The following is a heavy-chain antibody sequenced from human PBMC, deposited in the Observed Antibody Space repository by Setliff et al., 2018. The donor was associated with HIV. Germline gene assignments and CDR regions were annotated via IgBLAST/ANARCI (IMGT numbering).Heavy chain of an antibody. CDR3: ARDWGSVGASDY. D-gene: IGHD1-26*01. V-gene: IGHV4-30-4*01. CDR2: IYYSGTT. Sequence: PSETLSLTCTVSGGSVGSGSYYWSWIRQPPGKGLEWIGHIYYSGTTYYNPSLKSRVTIFADTSKNQFSLNLTSVTAADTAVYYCARDWGSVGASDYWGQGTLVTVSS. J-gene: IGHJ4*02. CDR1: GGSVGSGSYY.